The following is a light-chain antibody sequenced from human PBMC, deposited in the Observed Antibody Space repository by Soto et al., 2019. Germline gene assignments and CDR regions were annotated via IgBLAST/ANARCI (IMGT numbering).Light chain of an antibody. J-gene: IGKJ4*01. CDR1: QDISNY. Sequence: DIQMTQSPSSLSASVGDRVAITCRASQDISNYLAWYQQKPGKVPKLLIYAASTLQSGVPSRFSGSQSGTDFTLTISSLQPEDVATYYCQRYSSAPLTFGGGTKVEIK. CDR3: QRYSSAPLT. V-gene: IGKV1-27*01. CDR2: AAS.